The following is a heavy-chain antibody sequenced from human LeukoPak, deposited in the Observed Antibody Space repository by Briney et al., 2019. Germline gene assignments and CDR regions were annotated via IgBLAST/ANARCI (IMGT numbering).Heavy chain of an antibody. CDR2: MNPNSGDT. J-gene: IGHJ5*02. D-gene: IGHD3-3*01. CDR1: GYTFTSYD. V-gene: IGHV1-8*01. CDR3: ARGLLRFLEWSTENGFDP. Sequence: ASVKVSCKASGYTFTSYDINWVRQATGQGLEWMGWMNPNSGDTGYAQKFQGRVTMTRDTSINTVYMELTSLRSEDTAVYYCARGLLRFLEWSTENGFDPWGQGTLVIVSS.